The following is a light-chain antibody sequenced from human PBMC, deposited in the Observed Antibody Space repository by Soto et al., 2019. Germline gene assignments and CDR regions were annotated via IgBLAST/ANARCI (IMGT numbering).Light chain of an antibody. Sequence: EIVLTQSPATQSLSPGERATLSCRASQSVSSYLAWYQQKPGQAPRLLIYDASNRATGIPARFSGSGSGTDFTLTISSLEPEDLAVYYCQQRSNWPPYTFGQGTKLEIK. J-gene: IGKJ2*01. CDR1: QSVSSY. CDR2: DAS. V-gene: IGKV3-11*01. CDR3: QQRSNWPPYT.